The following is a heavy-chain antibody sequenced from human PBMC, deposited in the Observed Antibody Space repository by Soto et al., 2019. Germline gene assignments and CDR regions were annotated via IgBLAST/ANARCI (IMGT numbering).Heavy chain of an antibody. Sequence: WETLSLTCTVPGGSISSYYWSWIRQPPGKGLEWIGYIYYSANANYNPSLKSRVTISVDTSKNQFSLKLSSVTAADTAVYYCARGPSGVLDFWGQGTLVTVSS. D-gene: IGHD1-1*01. CDR1: GGSISSYY. V-gene: IGHV4-59*01. CDR2: IYYSANA. CDR3: ARGPSGVLDF. J-gene: IGHJ4*02.